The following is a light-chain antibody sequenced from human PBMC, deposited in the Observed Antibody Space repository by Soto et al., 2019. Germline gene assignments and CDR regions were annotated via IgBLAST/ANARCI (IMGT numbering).Light chain of an antibody. V-gene: IGKV2-28*01. CDR3: MQALQTPT. J-gene: IGKJ4*01. CDR2: LGS. Sequence: DIVMTHSPLSLPVTPGEPASISCRSSQSLLHSNGYNYLDWYLQKPGQSPQLLIYLGSTRASGVPDRFSGSGTGTDFTLKISRVEAEDVGIYYCMQALQTPTFGGGTKVDIK. CDR1: QSLLHSNGYNY.